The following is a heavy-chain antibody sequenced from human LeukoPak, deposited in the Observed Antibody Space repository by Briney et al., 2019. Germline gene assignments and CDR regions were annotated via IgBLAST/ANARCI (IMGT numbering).Heavy chain of an antibody. J-gene: IGHJ3*02. Sequence: GASVKVSCKVSGYTVTELSMHWVRQSPGKGLEWMGGFHPEDGETIYAQKFQGRVTMTRDTSISTAYMELSRLRSDDTAVYYCARAFNDYGGNSDAFDIWGQGTMVTVSS. CDR1: GYTVTELS. CDR2: FHPEDGET. D-gene: IGHD4-23*01. V-gene: IGHV1-24*01. CDR3: ARAFNDYGGNSDAFDI.